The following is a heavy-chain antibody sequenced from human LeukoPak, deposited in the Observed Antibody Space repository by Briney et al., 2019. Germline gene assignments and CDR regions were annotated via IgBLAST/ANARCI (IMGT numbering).Heavy chain of an antibody. Sequence: PSETLSLTCAVYGGSFSGYYWSWIRQPPGKGLEWLGEINHSGSTNYNPSLKGRVTISVHTSKNQFSLKLSSVTAADTAEYYCARDKGDYGDYYWFDPWGQGTLVTVSS. CDR1: GGSFSGYY. CDR2: INHSGST. D-gene: IGHD4-17*01. J-gene: IGHJ5*02. CDR3: ARDKGDYGDYYWFDP. V-gene: IGHV4-34*01.